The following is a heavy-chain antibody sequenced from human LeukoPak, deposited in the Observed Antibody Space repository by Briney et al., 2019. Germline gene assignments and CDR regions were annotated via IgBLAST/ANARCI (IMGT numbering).Heavy chain of an antibody. Sequence: GGSMRLSCAASGLAFSAYKMHWVRQAPRKGLVWVSRISTDGYTTDYADFVQGRFTASRDNTKNTWSLEMNSLRAEDTAVYYCASRATVTTDRFWFDPWGQGTLVTVSS. CDR1: GLAFSAYK. CDR2: ISTDGYTT. D-gene: IGHD4-11*01. CDR3: ASRATVTTDRFWFDP. V-gene: IGHV3-74*01. J-gene: IGHJ5*02.